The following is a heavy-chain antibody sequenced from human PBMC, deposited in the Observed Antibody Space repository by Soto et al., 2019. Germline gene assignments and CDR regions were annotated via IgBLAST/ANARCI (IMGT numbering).Heavy chain of an antibody. V-gene: IGHV3-49*03. Sequence: GWSLRLSCTSSVFTFGDYALSWFRQSPGKGLEWVGFIRSKAYGGTAEYAASVKGRFTISRDDSKSIAYLQMNSLKTEDTAVYYCTRVGTHYCSAGTCYPTDFDYWGQGTLVTVS. CDR3: TRVGTHYCSAGTCYPTDFDY. D-gene: IGHD2-15*01. CDR1: VFTFGDYA. CDR2: IRSKAYGGTA. J-gene: IGHJ4*02.